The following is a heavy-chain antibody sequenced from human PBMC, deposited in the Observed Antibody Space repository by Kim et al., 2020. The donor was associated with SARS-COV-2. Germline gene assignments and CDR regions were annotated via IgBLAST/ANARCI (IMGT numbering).Heavy chain of an antibody. D-gene: IGHD2-21*01. CDR1: GGSISSYY. CDR3: ARLGVHNFDY. V-gene: IGHV4-59*01. CDR2: IYYSGST. Sequence: SETLSLTCTVSGGSISSYYWSWIRQPPGKGLEWIGYIYYSGSTNYNPSLKSRVTISVDTSKNQFSLKLSSVTAADTAVYYCARLGVHNFDYWGQGTLVTVSS. J-gene: IGHJ4*02.